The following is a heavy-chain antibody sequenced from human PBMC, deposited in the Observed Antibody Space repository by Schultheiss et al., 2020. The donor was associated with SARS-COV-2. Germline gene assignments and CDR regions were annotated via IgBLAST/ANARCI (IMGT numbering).Heavy chain of an antibody. CDR1: GFTFRNYA. D-gene: IGHD4-23*01. CDR2: ISSNGGST. V-gene: IGHV3-64*04. CDR3: AREGTTVIKSEWNWFDP. Sequence: GGSLRLSCAVSGFTFRNYAMTWVRQAPGKGLEYVSAISSNGGSTYYADSVKGRFTISRDNAKNTLYLQMNSLRAEDTAVYYCAREGTTVIKSEWNWFDPWGQGTLVTVSS. J-gene: IGHJ5*02.